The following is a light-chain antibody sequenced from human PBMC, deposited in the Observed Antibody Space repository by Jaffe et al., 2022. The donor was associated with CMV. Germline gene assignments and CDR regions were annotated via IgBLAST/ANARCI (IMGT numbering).Light chain of an antibody. J-gene: IGKJ1*01. CDR1: QSVSSSY. V-gene: IGKV3-20*01. CDR3: QQYGTSRA. Sequence: EIVLTQSPGTLSLSPGERATVSCRASQSVSSSYLAWYQHIPGQAPRLLIYGASSRATGIPDRFSGRGSGTDFTLTISRLEPEDFAVYYCQQYGTSRAFGQGTKVEIK. CDR2: GAS.